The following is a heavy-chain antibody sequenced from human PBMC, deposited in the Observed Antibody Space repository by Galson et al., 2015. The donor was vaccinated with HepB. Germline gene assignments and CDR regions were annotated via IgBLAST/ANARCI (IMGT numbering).Heavy chain of an antibody. D-gene: IGHD1-1*01. J-gene: IGHJ4*02. CDR1: GSTLSSYD. Sequence: SMRLPCAASGSTLSSYDMHWARQAPGKGLEWVSTIGTGVDTYYPGSVKGRFTISSENAKNSLYLQMNSLRAGDTAVDYCARGLREAAGTYYFDYWGQGTLVTVSS. CDR3: ARGLREAAGTYYFDY. V-gene: IGHV3-13*04. CDR2: IGTGVDT.